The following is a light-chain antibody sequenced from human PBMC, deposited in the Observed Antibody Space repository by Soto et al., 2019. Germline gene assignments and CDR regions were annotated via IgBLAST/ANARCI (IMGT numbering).Light chain of an antibody. Sequence: QSVLTQPASVSGSPGQSITISCTGTSSDVGGYDYVSWYQQHPGKAPTLLIYDVINRPSGVSFRFSGSKSGNTASLTISGLQAEDEAEYYCSSYTRSSISVFGTGTKLPVL. CDR2: DVI. CDR3: SSYTRSSISV. CDR1: SSDVGGYDY. V-gene: IGLV2-14*01. J-gene: IGLJ1*01.